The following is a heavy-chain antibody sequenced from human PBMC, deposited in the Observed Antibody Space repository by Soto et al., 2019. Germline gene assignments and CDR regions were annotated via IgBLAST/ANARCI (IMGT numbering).Heavy chain of an antibody. Sequence: GGSLRLSCAASGFTFSSYAMHWVRQAPGKGLERVAVISYDGSNKYYADSVKGRLTISRDNSKNTLYLQMNSLRAEDTAVYYCARDQGTYCSSTSCYYYYGMDVWGQGTTVTVSS. CDR2: ISYDGSNK. CDR1: GFTFSSYA. V-gene: IGHV3-30-3*01. J-gene: IGHJ6*02. CDR3: ARDQGTYCSSTSCYYYYGMDV. D-gene: IGHD2-2*01.